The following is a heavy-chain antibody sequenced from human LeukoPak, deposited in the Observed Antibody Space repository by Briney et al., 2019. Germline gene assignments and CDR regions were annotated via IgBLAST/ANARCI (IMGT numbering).Heavy chain of an antibody. V-gene: IGHV3-74*01. CDR2: IETDGRTT. J-gene: IGHJ4*02. CDR3: ATLNSFGSDY. CDR1: GFTFSRFW. D-gene: IGHD3-3*01. Sequence: PGGSLRLSCAASGFTFSRFWMHWVPQPAGKGLVWVSRIETDGRTTNYADSVKGRFTISRDNAKNTVYLQMSSLRAEDTAVYYCATLNSFGSDYWGQGVLVTVSS.